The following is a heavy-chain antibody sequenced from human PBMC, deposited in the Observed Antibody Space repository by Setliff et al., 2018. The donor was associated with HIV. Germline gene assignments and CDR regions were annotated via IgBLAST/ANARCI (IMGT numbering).Heavy chain of an antibody. CDR3: ARDQRLFYFDS. J-gene: IGHJ4*02. CDR2: INTKTGNP. CDR1: GYRFMSYG. Sequence: ASVKVSCQGSGYRFMSYGFTWVRQAPGHALEWLGWINTKTGNPTYAQGLTGQSVFSLDTSLSTAYLQISSLTAEDTAVYYCARDQRLFYFDSWGQGTLVTVSS. V-gene: IGHV7-4-1*02.